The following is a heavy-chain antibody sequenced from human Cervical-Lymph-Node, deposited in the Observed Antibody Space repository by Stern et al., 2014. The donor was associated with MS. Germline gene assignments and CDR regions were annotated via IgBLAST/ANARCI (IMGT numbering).Heavy chain of an antibody. CDR3: ARDRGVHTRDWYFDL. D-gene: IGHD1-26*01. J-gene: IGHJ2*01. CDR2: TSNKANSYTT. Sequence: VQLVESGGGLVQPGGSLRLSCAASGFTFSDQYMDWVRQAPGKGLEWVGRTSNKANSYTTEYAASVKGRFTISRDDSKNSLYLQMNSLKTEDTAVYYCARDRGVHTRDWYFDLWGRGTLVTVSS. V-gene: IGHV3-72*01. CDR1: GFTFSDQY.